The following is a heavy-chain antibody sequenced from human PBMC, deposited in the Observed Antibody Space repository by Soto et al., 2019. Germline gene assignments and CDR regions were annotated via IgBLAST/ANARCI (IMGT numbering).Heavy chain of an antibody. D-gene: IGHD6-25*01. CDR1: GFMFSNHG. CDR3: AKGIQRARNDAFDI. J-gene: IGHJ3*02. CDR2: IWCNGNNR. V-gene: IGHV3-33*06. Sequence: GSLRLSCAASGFMFSNHGMHWVRQAPGKGLEWVAVIWCNGNNRYYADSVKGRFTISRDNSKNTLYLQMNSLRAEDTAVYYCAKGIQRARNDAFDIWGQGTMVTVSS.